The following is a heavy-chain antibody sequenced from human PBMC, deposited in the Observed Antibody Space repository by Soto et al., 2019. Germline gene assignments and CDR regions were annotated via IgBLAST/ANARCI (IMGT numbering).Heavy chain of an antibody. CDR2: IGTAGDT. V-gene: IGHV3-13*01. J-gene: IGHJ6*03. CDR1: GFTFSSYD. CDR3: ARGAQRVSARTHLWFGESKNYYYYYYMDV. Sequence: GGSLRLSCAASGFTFSSYDMHWVRQATGKGLEWVSAIGTAGDTYYPGSVKGRFTISRENAKNSLYLQMNSLRAGDTAVYYCARGAQRVSARTHLWFGESKNYYYYYYMDVWGKGTTVTVSS. D-gene: IGHD3-10*01.